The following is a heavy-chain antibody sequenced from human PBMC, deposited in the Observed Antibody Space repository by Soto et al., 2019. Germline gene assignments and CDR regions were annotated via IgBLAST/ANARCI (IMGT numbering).Heavy chain of an antibody. V-gene: IGHV3-23*01. D-gene: IGHD3-22*01. CDR3: AKVYYYDSSGYYYQPSYFDY. Sequence: GGSLRLSCAASGFTFSSYAMSWVRQAPGKGLEWVSAISGSGGSTYYADSVKGRFTISRDNSKNTLYLQMNSLRAEDTAVYYCAKVYYYDSSGYYYQPSYFDYWGQGTLVTVSS. J-gene: IGHJ4*02. CDR1: GFTFSSYA. CDR2: ISGSGGST.